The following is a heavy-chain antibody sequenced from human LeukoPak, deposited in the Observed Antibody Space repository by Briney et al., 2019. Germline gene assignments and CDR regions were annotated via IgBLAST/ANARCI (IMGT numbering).Heavy chain of an antibody. D-gene: IGHD3-22*01. J-gene: IGHJ3*02. CDR1: GGSFSGYY. CDR3: ARDPRETYYYDSSGYEGDAFDI. V-gene: IGHV4-34*01. Sequence: PSETLSLTCAVYGGSFSGYYWSWIRQPPGKGLEWIGEINHSGSTNYNPSLKSRVTISVDTSKNQCSLKLSSVTAADPAVYYCARDPRETYYYDSSGYEGDAFDIWGQGTMVTVSS. CDR2: INHSGST.